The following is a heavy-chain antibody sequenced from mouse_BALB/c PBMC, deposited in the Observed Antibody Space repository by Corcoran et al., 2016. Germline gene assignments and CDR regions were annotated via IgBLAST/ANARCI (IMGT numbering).Heavy chain of an antibody. D-gene: IGHD4-1*01. J-gene: IGHJ3*01. CDR3: ARGYWDGSFAY. V-gene: IGHV1S29*02. CDR2: IYPYNGGT. Sequence: EVQLQQSGPELVKPGASVKISCKASGYTFTDYNMHWVKQSHGKSLEWIGYIYPYNGGTGYNQKFKSKATLTVDNSSSTAYMELRSLTSEDSAVYYCARGYWDGSFAYWGQGTLVTVSA. CDR1: GYTFTDYN.